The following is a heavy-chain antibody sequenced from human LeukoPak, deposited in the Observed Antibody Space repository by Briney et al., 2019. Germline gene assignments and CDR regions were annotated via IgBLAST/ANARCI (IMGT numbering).Heavy chain of an antibody. CDR1: GGSISSYY. CDR3: ARSTLGGSLDY. Sequence: KTSETLSLTCTVSGGSISSYYWSWLRQPPGKGLEWIGYIYYSGSTNYNPSLKSRVTISVDTSKNQFSLKLSSVTAADTAVYYCARSTLGGSLDYWGQGTLDTVSS. J-gene: IGHJ4*02. CDR2: IYYSGST. V-gene: IGHV4-59*01.